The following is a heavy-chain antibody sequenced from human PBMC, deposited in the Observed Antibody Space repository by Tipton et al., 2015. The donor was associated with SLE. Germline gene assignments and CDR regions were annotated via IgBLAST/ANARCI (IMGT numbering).Heavy chain of an antibody. CDR3: AGAWQGYCSGGTCYVLDY. J-gene: IGHJ4*02. D-gene: IGHD2-15*01. Sequence: TLSLTCTVSGGSLSTRNYYWGWFCQPPGKGLEWIGNIYYSGSTHYNPSLKSRVTISVDTSKNQFSLELSSVTAADTAVYYCAGAWQGYCSGGTCYVLDYWGQGTLVTVSS. V-gene: IGHV4-39*07. CDR1: GGSLSTRNYY. CDR2: IYYSGST.